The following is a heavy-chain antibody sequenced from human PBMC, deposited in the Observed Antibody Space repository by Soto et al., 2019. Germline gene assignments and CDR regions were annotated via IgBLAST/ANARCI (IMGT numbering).Heavy chain of an antibody. CDR3: AKDLSYCSSTSCYTVRGCFDY. CDR1: GFTFSSYA. V-gene: IGHV3-23*01. J-gene: IGHJ4*02. D-gene: IGHD2-2*02. Sequence: LRLSCAASGFTFSSYAMSWVRQAPGKGLEWVSAISGSGGSTYYADSVKGRFTISRDNSKNTLYLQMNSLRAEDTAVYYCAKDLSYCSSTSCYTVRGCFDYWGQGTLVTVSS. CDR2: ISGSGGST.